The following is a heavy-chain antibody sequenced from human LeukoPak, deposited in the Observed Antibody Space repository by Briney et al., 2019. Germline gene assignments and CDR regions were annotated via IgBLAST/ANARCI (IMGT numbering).Heavy chain of an antibody. CDR1: GYSISSSNW. D-gene: IGHD2-21*01. CDR2: IYYSGST. J-gene: IGHJ4*02. V-gene: IGHV4-28*01. Sequence: SETLSLTCAVSGYSISSSNWWGWIRQPPGKGLEWVGYIYYSGSTYYNPSLKSRVTMSVDTSKNQFALKLSSVTAVDTAVYYCARKSSGGDWSWGQGTLVTVSS. CDR3: ARKSSGGDWS.